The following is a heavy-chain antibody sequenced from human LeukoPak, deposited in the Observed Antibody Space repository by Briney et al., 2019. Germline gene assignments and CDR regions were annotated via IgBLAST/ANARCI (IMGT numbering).Heavy chain of an antibody. Sequence: QAGGSLRLSCATSGFTFSSYAMSWVRQAPGKGLEWVSAISGSGGSTYYADSVKDRFTISRDNSKNTLYLQMDSLRAEDTAVYYCAKDYYDFWSGKYASYGMDVWGQGTTVTVSS. V-gene: IGHV3-23*01. J-gene: IGHJ6*02. D-gene: IGHD3-3*01. CDR2: ISGSGGST. CDR1: GFTFSSYA. CDR3: AKDYYDFWSGKYASYGMDV.